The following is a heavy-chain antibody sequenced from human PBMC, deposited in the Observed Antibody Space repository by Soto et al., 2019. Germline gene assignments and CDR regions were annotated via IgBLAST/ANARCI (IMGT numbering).Heavy chain of an antibody. CDR2: IKQDGGEE. J-gene: IGHJ3*01. D-gene: IGHD3-22*01. Sequence: MSIIRKNTGKGLEGVANIKQDGGEEDYVDSVKGRLTISRDNAKNSLYLQMNSLRAEDTAVYYCARVYYDSRGHTKYRAVDFWCQGPMVTVS. V-gene: IGHV3-7*01. CDR3: ARVYYDSRGHTKYRAVDF.